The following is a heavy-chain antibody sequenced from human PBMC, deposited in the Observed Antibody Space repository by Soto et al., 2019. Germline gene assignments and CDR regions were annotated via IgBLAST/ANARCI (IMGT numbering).Heavy chain of an antibody. D-gene: IGHD4-17*01. V-gene: IGHV1-58*01. CDR1: GFTFTSSA. J-gene: IGHJ4*02. Sequence: SVKVSCKASGFTFTSSAVQWVRQARGQRLEWIGWIVVGSGNTNYAQKFQERVTITRDMSTSTAYMELSSLRSEDTAVYYCGASDRLYGDVPLYFDYWGQGTLVTVSS. CDR3: GASDRLYGDVPLYFDY. CDR2: IVVGSGNT.